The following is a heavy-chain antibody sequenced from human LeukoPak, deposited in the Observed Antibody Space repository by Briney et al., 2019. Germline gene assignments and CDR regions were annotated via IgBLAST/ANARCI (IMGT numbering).Heavy chain of an antibody. CDR1: GFTFSTYA. J-gene: IGHJ4*02. V-gene: IGHV3-23*01. D-gene: IGHD3-10*01. CDR2: ISATTSNSRT. Sequence: GGSLRLSCAASGFTFSTYAMTWVRQAPGKGLEWVSTISATTSNSRTYYADSVKGRFTISRDNSKNTLYLQMNSLRADDTAVYYCARGGNYYGSGSSNWGQGTLVTVSS. CDR3: ARGGNYYGSGSSN.